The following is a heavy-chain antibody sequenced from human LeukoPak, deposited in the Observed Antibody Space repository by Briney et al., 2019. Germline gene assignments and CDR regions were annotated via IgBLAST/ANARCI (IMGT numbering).Heavy chain of an antibody. CDR3: ARETRPYSYGSPNYYYYGMDV. CDR2: ISSSGSTI. J-gene: IGHJ6*02. CDR1: GFTFSDYY. Sequence: GGSLRLSCAASGFTFSDYYMSWIRQAPGKGLEWVSYISSSGSTIYYADSVKGRFTISRDNAKNSLYLQMSSLRAEDTAVYYCARETRPYSYGSPNYYYYGMDVWGQGTTVTVSS. D-gene: IGHD5-18*01. V-gene: IGHV3-11*01.